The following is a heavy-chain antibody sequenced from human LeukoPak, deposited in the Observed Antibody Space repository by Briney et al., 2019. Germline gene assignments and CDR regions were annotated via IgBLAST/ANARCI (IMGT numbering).Heavy chain of an antibody. Sequence: GGSLRLSCTASGFTFGDYAMSWVRQAPGKGLEWAGFIRSKAYGGTTEYAASVEGRFTISRDDSKSIACLQMNSLKTEDTAVYYCTRGHWSYYYGSGSQNWFDPWGQGTLVTVSS. CDR1: GFTFGDYA. CDR3: TRGHWSYYYGSGSQNWFDP. D-gene: IGHD3-10*01. V-gene: IGHV3-49*04. CDR2: IRSKAYGGTT. J-gene: IGHJ5*02.